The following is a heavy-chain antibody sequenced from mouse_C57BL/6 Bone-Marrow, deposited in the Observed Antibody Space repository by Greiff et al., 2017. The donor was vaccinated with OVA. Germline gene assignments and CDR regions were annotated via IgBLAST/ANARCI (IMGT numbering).Heavy chain of an antibody. CDR2: IWTGGGT. J-gene: IGHJ2*01. CDR1: GFSFTSYA. V-gene: IGHV2-9-1*01. Sequence: QVHVKQSGPGLVAPSQRLSITCTVSGFSFTSYAISWVRQPPGKGLEWLGVIWTGGGTNYNSALKSRLSISKDNSKSQVFLKMNSLQTDDTARYYCARITNYYGSSYGGYYFDYWGQGTTLTVSS. CDR3: ARITNYYGSSYGGYYFDY. D-gene: IGHD1-1*01.